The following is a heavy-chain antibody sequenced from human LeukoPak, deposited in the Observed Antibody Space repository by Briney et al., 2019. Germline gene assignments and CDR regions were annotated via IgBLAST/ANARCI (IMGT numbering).Heavy chain of an antibody. CDR1: GGSITSGGYY. CDR3: ARGRNPSLVRSPRFIGMDV. Sequence: IPSETLSLTCTVSGGSITSGGYYWSWIRQHPGKGLEWIGYIYYSGSTYYNPSLKSRVTISVDTSENQFSLKLSSVTAADTAVYYCARGRNPSLVRSPRFIGMDVWGQGTTVTVSS. CDR2: IYYSGST. D-gene: IGHD2-8*02. V-gene: IGHV4-31*03. J-gene: IGHJ6*02.